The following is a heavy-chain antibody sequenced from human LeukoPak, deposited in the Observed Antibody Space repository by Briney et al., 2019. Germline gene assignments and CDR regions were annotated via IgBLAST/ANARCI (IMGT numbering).Heavy chain of an antibody. V-gene: IGHV1-18*01. D-gene: IGHD3-10*01. CDR1: GYTFNTYG. CDR3: AREGDGRSGEVRAFET. Sequence: SVKVSCKASGYTFNTYGVTWVRQAPGQGLEWMGWISPYNGNTNYAQKLQGRVTMTTDTSTSTAYMELRSLRSDDTAVYYCAREGDGRSGEVRAFETWGQGTTVTVSS. CDR2: ISPYNGNT. J-gene: IGHJ3*02.